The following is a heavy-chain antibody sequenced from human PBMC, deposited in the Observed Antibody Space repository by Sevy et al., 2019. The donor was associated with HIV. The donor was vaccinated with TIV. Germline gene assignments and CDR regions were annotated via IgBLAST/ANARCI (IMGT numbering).Heavy chain of an antibody. CDR2: ISAYNGNT. V-gene: IGHV1-18*04. CDR3: ARDSPRYYYDSSGYYYADAFDI. D-gene: IGHD3-22*01. J-gene: IGHJ3*02. CDR1: GYTFTSYG. Sequence: ASVKVSCKASGYTFTSYGISWVRQAPGQGLEWMGWISAYNGNTNYAQKLQGRVTMTTDTSTSTAYMELRSLRSDDTAVYYCARDSPRYYYDSSGYYYADAFDIWGQGTMVTVS.